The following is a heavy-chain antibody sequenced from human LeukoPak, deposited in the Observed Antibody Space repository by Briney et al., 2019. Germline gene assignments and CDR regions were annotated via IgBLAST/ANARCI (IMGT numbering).Heavy chain of an antibody. J-gene: IGHJ4*02. D-gene: IGHD3-3*01. V-gene: IGHV3-23*01. CDR1: GFTFKSYL. Sequence: GGSLRLSCSASGFTFKSYLMAWVRQAPGKGLEWISGISGNGVLTYYADSVTGRFTVSRDNSQNILHLQLNNVRAEDSAIYYCANSQGTIFGVVDYWGQGTLVTVSS. CDR3: ANSQGTIFGVVDY. CDR2: ISGNGVLT.